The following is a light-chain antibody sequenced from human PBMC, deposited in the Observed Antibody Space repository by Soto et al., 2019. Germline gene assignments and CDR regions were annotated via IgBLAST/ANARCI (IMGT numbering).Light chain of an antibody. J-gene: IGKJ2*01. CDR2: GAS. Sequence: EIVLTQSPGTLSLSPGERATLSCRASQSVSSSYLAWYQHKPVQAPRLLIYGASSRATGIPDRISGSGSGTDFTITISILEPEYFAVYYCQQYGSSEYTFGQGTKLEIK. V-gene: IGKV3-20*01. CDR1: QSVSSSY. CDR3: QQYGSSEYT.